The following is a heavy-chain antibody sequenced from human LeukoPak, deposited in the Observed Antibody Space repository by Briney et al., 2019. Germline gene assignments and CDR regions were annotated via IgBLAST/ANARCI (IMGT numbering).Heavy chain of an antibody. J-gene: IGHJ4*02. CDR1: GFTFSSYE. CDR2: ISSSGSTI. Sequence: GGSLRLSCAASGFTFSSYEMNWVRQAPGKGLEWVSYISSSGSTIYYADSVKGGFTISRDNAKNSLYLQMNSLRAEDTAVYYCASMVVVAARDYWGQGTLVTVSS. CDR3: ASMVVVAARDY. D-gene: IGHD2-15*01. V-gene: IGHV3-48*03.